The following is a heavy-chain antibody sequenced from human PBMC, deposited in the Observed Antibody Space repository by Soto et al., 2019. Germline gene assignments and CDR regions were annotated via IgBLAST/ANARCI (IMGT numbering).Heavy chain of an antibody. Sequence: PSETLSLTCTVSGGSISSYYWSWIRQPPGKGLEWIGYIYYSGSTNYNPSLKSRVTISVDTSKNQFSLKLSSVTAADTAVYYCARVYGRNLGSQNYYYGMDVWGQGTTVTVSS. CDR1: GGSISSYY. CDR3: ARVYGRNLGSQNYYYGMDV. J-gene: IGHJ6*02. D-gene: IGHD3-10*01. CDR2: IYYSGST. V-gene: IGHV4-59*01.